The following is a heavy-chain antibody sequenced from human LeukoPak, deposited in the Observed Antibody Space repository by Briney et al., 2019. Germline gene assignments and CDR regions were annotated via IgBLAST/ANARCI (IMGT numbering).Heavy chain of an antibody. V-gene: IGHV3-23*01. CDR1: GFTFSSYG. CDR3: AKGERKWLARQPDY. D-gene: IGHD6-19*01. Sequence: GGSLRLSCAASGFTFSSYGMSWVRQAPGKGLEWVSAISGSGGSTYYADSVKGRFTISRDNAKNSLYLQMNSLRPEDTAFYYCAKGERKWLARQPDYWGQGTLVIVSS. J-gene: IGHJ4*02. CDR2: ISGSGGST.